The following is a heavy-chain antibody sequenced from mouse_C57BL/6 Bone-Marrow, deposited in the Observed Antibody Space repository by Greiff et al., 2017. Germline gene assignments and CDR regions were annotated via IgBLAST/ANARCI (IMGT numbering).Heavy chain of an antibody. D-gene: IGHD1-1*01. V-gene: IGHV5-6*02. CDR3: ARRYDYGSSVGYFDV. CDR1: GFTFSSYG. J-gene: IGHJ1*03. CDR2: ISSGGSYT. Sequence: EVKLVESGGDLVKPGGSLKLSCAASGFTFSSYGMSWVRQTPDKRLEWVATISSGGSYTYYPDSVKGRFTISRDNAKNTLYLQMSSLKSEDTAMYYCARRYDYGSSVGYFDVWGTGTTVTVSA.